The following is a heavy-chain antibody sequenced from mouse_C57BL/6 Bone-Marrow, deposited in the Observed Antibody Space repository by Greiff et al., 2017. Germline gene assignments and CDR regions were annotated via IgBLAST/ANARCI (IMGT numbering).Heavy chain of an antibody. D-gene: IGHD1-1*01. CDR2: IYPGDGDT. CDR3: AIIPNYYGSSYPDY. CDR1: GYAFSSSW. J-gene: IGHJ2*01. V-gene: IGHV1-82*01. Sequence: VQVVESGPELVKPGASVKISCKASGYAFSSSWMNWVKQRPGKGLEWIGRIYPGDGDTNYNGKFKGKATLTADKSSSTAYMQLSSLTSEDSAVYFCAIIPNYYGSSYPDYWGQGTTLTVSS.